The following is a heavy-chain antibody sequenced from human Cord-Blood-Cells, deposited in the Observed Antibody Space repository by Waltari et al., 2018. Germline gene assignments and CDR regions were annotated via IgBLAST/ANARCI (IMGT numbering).Heavy chain of an antibody. CDR3: AFGGPMVRGALYAFDI. V-gene: IGHV1-2*02. Sequence: QVQLVQSGAEVKKPGASVKVSCKASGYTLTGYYMPWVRQDPGQGLEWMGWINPNSGGTNYAQKFQGRVTMTRDTSISTAYMELSRLRSDDTAVYYCAFGGPMVRGALYAFDIWGQGTMVTVSS. D-gene: IGHD3-10*01. CDR2: INPNSGGT. J-gene: IGHJ3*02. CDR1: GYTLTGYY.